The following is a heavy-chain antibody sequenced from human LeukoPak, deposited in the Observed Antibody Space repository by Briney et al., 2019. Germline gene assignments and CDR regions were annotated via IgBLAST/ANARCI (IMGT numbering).Heavy chain of an antibody. CDR1: GGSMSSYY. CDR2: IYYSGST. J-gene: IGHJ4*02. D-gene: IGHD6-6*01. CDR3: ATIAGSSSY. Sequence: PSETLSLTCTVSGGSMSSYYWTWFRQPPGKGPEWIGYIYYSGSTNYNPSLKSRVTISVDTSKNQFSLKLTSVTAADTAVYYCATIAGSSSYWGQGTLVTVSS. V-gene: IGHV4-59*08.